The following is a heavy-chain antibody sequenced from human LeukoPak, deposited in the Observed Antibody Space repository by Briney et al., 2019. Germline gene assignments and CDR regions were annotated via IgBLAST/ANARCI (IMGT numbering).Heavy chain of an antibody. CDR1: GGSISSYY. J-gene: IGHJ4*02. CDR3: ARNRYYDFWSGYYTYFDY. Sequence: SETLSLTCTVSGGSISSYYWSWIRQPPGKGLEWIGYIYYSGSTNYNPSLKSRVTISVDTSKNQFSLKLSSVTAADTAVYYCARNRYYDFWSGYYTYFDYWGQGTLVTVSS. D-gene: IGHD3-3*01. V-gene: IGHV4-59*01. CDR2: IYYSGST.